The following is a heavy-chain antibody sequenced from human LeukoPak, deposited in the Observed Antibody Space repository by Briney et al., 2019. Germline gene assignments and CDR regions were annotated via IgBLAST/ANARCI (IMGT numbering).Heavy chain of an antibody. CDR3: ASYTGKSAFDI. J-gene: IGHJ3*02. CDR2: IYYSGST. V-gene: IGHV4-59*08. CDR1: GGSISSYY. D-gene: IGHD1-1*01. Sequence: SETLSLTCTVSGGSISSYYWSWIRQPPGKGLEWIGYIYYSGSTNYNPSLKSRVTISVDTSKNQFSLKLSSVTAADTAVYYCASYTGKSAFDIWGQGTMVTVSS.